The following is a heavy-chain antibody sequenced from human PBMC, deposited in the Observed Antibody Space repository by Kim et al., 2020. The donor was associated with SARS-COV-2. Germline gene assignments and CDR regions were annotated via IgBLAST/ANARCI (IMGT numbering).Heavy chain of an antibody. V-gene: IGHV1-69*13. CDR2: IIPMFGTA. Sequence: SVKVSCRASGGSFSSNGISWVRQAPGQGLEWMGGIIPMFGTADYAQRFQGRVTLTADESTTTASMELSSLTSEDTAVYYCARARTGVRDHGAHYYYYYAMDVWGQGTTVTVSS. CDR3: ARARTGVRDHGAHYYYYYAMDV. D-gene: IGHD2-8*01. CDR1: GGSFSSNG. J-gene: IGHJ6*02.